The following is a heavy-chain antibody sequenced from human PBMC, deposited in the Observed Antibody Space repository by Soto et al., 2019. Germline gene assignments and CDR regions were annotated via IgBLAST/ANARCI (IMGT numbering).Heavy chain of an antibody. CDR1: GGTFSSYA. D-gene: IGHD3-22*01. V-gene: IGHV1-69*13. CDR2: IIPIFGTA. CDR3: ASGGSVGYYDSSGYLAADY. Sequence: ASVKVSCKASGGTFSSYAISWVRQAPGQGPEWMGGIIPIFGTANYAQKFQGRVTITADESTSTAYMELSSLRSEDTAVYYCASGGSVGYYDSSGYLAADYWGQGTLVTVSS. J-gene: IGHJ4*02.